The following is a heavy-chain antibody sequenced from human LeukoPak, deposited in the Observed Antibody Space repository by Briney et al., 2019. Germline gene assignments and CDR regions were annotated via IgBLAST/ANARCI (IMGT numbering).Heavy chain of an antibody. V-gene: IGHV5-51*01. CDR1: GYSFTSYW. D-gene: IGHD3-9*01. Sequence: PGESLKISCKGSGYSFTSYWIGWVRQMPGKGLEWMGIIYPGDSDTRYSPSFQGQVTISADKSISTAYLQWSSLKASDTAMYYCARRILTGYASTYYFDYWGQGTLVTVSS. CDR2: IYPGDSDT. CDR3: ARRILTGYASTYYFDY. J-gene: IGHJ4*02.